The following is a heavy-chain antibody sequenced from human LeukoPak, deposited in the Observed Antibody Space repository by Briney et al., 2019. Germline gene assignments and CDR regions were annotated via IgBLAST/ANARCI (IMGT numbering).Heavy chain of an antibody. CDR2: ISWDGGST. J-gene: IGHJ4*02. CDR1: GFTFDDYT. D-gene: IGHD1-1*01. Sequence: GGSLRLSCAASGFTFDDYTMHWVRQAPGKGLEWVSLISWDGGSTYYADSVKGRFTISRDNSKNSLYLQMNSLRTEDTALYYCAKERDESATFDYWGQGTLVTVSS. CDR3: AKERDESATFDY. V-gene: IGHV3-43*01.